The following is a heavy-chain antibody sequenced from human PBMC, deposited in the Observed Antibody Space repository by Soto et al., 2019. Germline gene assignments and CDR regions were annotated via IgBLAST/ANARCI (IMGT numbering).Heavy chain of an antibody. Sequence: GGSLRLSCAASGFTFTDYWMSWVRQAPGKGLEWVANIKEDGSEKYYVDSVKGRFTISRDNAKKSLYLQMNSLRAEDTAVYYCARGSGVDSWGQGTLVTVSS. V-gene: IGHV3-7*01. J-gene: IGHJ4*02. D-gene: IGHD3-10*01. CDR2: IKEDGSEK. CDR3: ARGSGVDS. CDR1: GFTFTDYW.